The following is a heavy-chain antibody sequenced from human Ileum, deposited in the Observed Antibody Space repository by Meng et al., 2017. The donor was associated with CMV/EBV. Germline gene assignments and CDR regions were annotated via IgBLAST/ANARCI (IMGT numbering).Heavy chain of an antibody. Sequence: CAVSGDSRSSNNWWSWVSQQPGKGLEWIGEIAHGGRNKYKTYRQSRVTISVDKTKNHFSLKVTSGTAADTGVYFCARSPGYWSLDYWGQGTLVTVSS. D-gene: IGHD2-8*02. V-gene: IGHV4-4*01. CDR1: GDSRSSNNW. CDR2: IAHGGRN. CDR3: ARSPGYWSLDY. J-gene: IGHJ4*02.